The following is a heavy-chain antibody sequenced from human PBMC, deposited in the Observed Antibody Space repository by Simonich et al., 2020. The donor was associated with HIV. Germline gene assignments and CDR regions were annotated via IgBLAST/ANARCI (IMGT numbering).Heavy chain of an antibody. J-gene: IGHJ4*02. CDR3: ARRSGYDLDY. V-gene: IGHV4-34*01. CDR2: INNRGGT. CDR1: GGSFSGYY. Sequence: QVQLQQWGAGLLKPSETLSLTCAVNGGSFSGYYWSWIRQPPGKGLEWIGEINNRGGTYYNPSLKSRVTISVDTSKNQFSLKLSSVTAADTAVYYCARRSGYDLDYWGQGTLVTVSS. D-gene: IGHD5-12*01.